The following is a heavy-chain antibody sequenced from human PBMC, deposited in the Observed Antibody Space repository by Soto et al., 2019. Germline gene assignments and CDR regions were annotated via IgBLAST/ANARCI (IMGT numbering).Heavy chain of an antibody. D-gene: IGHD6-13*01. CDR1: GFTFRSFT. CDR2: ISSNSAYI. Sequence: GGSLRLSCPASGFTFRSFTMNWVRQPPGKRLEWGSTISSNSAYIYYTDALRGRFTISGDNAKNSLHLQMNSLRAEDTAVYYCTRDASRDSSARGWFDPWGPGTLVTVSS. J-gene: IGHJ5*02. CDR3: TRDASRDSSARGWFDP. V-gene: IGHV3-21*01.